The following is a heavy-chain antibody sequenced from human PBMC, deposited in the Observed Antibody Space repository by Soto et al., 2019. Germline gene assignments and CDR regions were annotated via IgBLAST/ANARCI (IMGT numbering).Heavy chain of an antibody. V-gene: IGHV4-59*01. CDR1: GGSISSYY. J-gene: IGHJ5*02. CDR3: AIEDRTWLDP. CDR2: IYHSGTT. Sequence: QVQLQESGPGLVKPSETLSLTCSVSGGSISSYYWSWIRQSPEKGLEWIGYIYHSGTTTYNPSLKIRVTISSDKSRNQFALKLSSVTAADTAVYYCAIEDRTWLDPWGQGTLVTVYS.